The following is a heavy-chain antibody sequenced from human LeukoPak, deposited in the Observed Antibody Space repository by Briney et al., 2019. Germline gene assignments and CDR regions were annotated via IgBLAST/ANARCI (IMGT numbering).Heavy chain of an antibody. CDR3: AATPSGSYPY. Sequence: SVKVSCKASGYTFTSYDINWVRQATGQGLEWIGWIVVGSGNTNYAQKFQERVTITRDMSTSTAYMELSSLRSEDTAVYYCAATPSGSYPYWGQGTLVTVSS. J-gene: IGHJ4*02. V-gene: IGHV1-58*02. CDR1: GYTFTSYD. D-gene: IGHD1-26*01. CDR2: IVVGSGNT.